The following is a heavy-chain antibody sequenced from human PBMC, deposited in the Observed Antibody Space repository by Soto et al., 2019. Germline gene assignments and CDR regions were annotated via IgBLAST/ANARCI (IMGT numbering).Heavy chain of an antibody. CDR1: GFTFSSYA. CDR2: ISGSGGST. J-gene: IGHJ4*02. V-gene: IGHV3-23*01. Sequence: PGGSLRLSCAASGFTFSSYAMSWVRQAPGKGLEWVSAISGSGGSTYYADSVKGRFTISRDNSKNTLYLQMNSLRAEDTAVYYCAKDPYSSGCYSYYFDYWGQGTLVTVSS. CDR3: AKDPYSSGCYSYYFDY. D-gene: IGHD6-19*01.